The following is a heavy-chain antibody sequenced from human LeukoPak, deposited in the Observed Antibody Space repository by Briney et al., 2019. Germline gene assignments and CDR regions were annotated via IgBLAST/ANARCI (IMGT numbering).Heavy chain of an antibody. V-gene: IGHV4-39*01. D-gene: IGHD2-15*01. Sequence: PSETLSLTCTASGGYVSTNSYYWGWVRQPPGKGLEWIGSMYYSGTTYYNPSLKSRVTISVDTSKNQFSLKLSSLTAADTAVYYCAVTATPGHYFDYWGQGSLVTVSS. J-gene: IGHJ4*02. CDR2: MYYSGTT. CDR1: GGYVSTNSYY. CDR3: AVTATPGHYFDY.